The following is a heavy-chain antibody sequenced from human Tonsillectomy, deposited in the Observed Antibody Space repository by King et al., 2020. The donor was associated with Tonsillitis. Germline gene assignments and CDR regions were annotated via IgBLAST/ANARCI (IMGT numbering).Heavy chain of an antibody. CDR2: INYSGST. CDR1: GGPISSFY. V-gene: IGHV4-59*01. J-gene: IGHJ2*01. D-gene: IGHD3-16*01. CDR3: AKDYCSIWGYFDL. Sequence: QLQESGPGLVKPSETLYLICTVSGGPISSFYWSWIRQPPGKGLEWIGYINYSGSTNYNPSLKSRVTISVDTSKNQFSLKLSSVTAADTAVYYCAKDYCSIWGYFDLWGRGTLVTVSS.